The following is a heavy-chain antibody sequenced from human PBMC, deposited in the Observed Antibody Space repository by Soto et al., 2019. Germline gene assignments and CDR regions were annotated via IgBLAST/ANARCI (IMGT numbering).Heavy chain of an antibody. Sequence: ASVKVSCKASGYTFTSYGISWVRQAPGQGLEWMGWISAYNGNTNYAQKLQGRVTMTTDTSTSTAYMELRSLRSDDTAVYYCAKDPWIQLWPSTSWFDPWGQGTLVTVSS. V-gene: IGHV1-18*04. D-gene: IGHD5-18*01. J-gene: IGHJ5*02. CDR1: GYTFTSYG. CDR2: ISAYNGNT. CDR3: AKDPWIQLWPSTSWFDP.